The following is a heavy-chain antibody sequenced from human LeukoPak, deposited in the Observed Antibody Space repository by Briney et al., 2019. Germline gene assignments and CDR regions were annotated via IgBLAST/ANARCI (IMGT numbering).Heavy chain of an antibody. J-gene: IGHJ5*02. Sequence: SETLSLTCTVSGGSIGSYYWSWIRQSAGKGLEWIGRIYSSGSTNYNPSLKSRVTMSIDTSKNQFSLNVSSVTAADTAMYYCAKGGSSWYNWFDPWGQGSLVTVSS. D-gene: IGHD6-13*01. CDR2: IYSSGST. V-gene: IGHV4-4*07. CDR3: AKGGSSWYNWFDP. CDR1: GGSIGSYY.